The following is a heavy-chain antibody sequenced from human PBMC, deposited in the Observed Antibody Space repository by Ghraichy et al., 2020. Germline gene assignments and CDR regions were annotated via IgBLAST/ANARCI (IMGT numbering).Heavy chain of an antibody. Sequence: SLNISCAASGFTFDDYAMYWVRQAPGKGLEWVAGISWHSGAIGYADSVKGRFTISRDKAKNSLFLQMDSLRTEDTALYYCAKGSSTSATYFYSMDVWGQGTAVTVSS. D-gene: IGHD6-6*01. CDR2: ISWHSGAI. J-gene: IGHJ6*02. V-gene: IGHV3-9*01. CDR1: GFTFDDYA. CDR3: AKGSSTSATYFYSMDV.